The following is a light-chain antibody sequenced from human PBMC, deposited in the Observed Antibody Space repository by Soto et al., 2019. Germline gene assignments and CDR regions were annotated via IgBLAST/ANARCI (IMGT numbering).Light chain of an antibody. CDR1: QSVYNNY. CDR3: QQYGLPPHS. CDR2: GAS. Sequence: EIVLTQSPGTLSLSPGERATLSCRASQSVYNNYLAWYQQKPGQTPRLLVNGASNRATGIPDRFSGGGSGTNFSLTISSLEPEDCAVYYCQQYGLPPHSFGQGIRVEIK. J-gene: IGKJ2*01. V-gene: IGKV3-20*01.